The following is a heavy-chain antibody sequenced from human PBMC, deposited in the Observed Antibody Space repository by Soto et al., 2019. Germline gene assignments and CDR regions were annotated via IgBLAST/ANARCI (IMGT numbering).Heavy chain of an antibody. CDR3: ARETYRVYYYGIAV. D-gene: IGHD5-12*01. V-gene: IGHV4-31*03. CDR2: IYYSGST. CDR1: GGSISSGGYY. J-gene: IGHJ6*02. Sequence: QVQLQESGPGLVKPSQTLSLTCTVSGGSISSGGYYWSWIRQHPGKGLEWIGYIYYSGSTYYNPSLKSRFTITVDTSKNHFSLKLSSVAAADTAVYYCARETYRVYYYGIAVWGQGTTVTVSS.